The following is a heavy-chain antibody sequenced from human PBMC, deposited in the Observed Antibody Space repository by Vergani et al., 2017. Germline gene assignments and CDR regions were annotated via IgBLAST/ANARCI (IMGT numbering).Heavy chain of an antibody. V-gene: IGHV4-59*02. Sequence: QVKLQESGPGLVKPSETLSLTCTVSGASVNSYYWSWIRQPPGKGLEWMGYVSFRGDTLYDPSVKGRMTISLNTSSNQFSLYLTSVTAADTAVYYCARSRIYYGAGSPDYWRQGTLVSVSS. CDR2: VSFRGDT. J-gene: IGHJ4*02. CDR3: ARSRIYYGAGSPDY. CDR1: GASVNSYY. D-gene: IGHD3-10*01.